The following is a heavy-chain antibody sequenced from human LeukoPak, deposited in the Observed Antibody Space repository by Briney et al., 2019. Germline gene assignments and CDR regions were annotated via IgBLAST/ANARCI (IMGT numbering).Heavy chain of an antibody. J-gene: IGHJ5*02. CDR2: IYHSGST. Sequence: SETLSLTCAVSGGSISSSNWWSWVRQPPGKGLEWIGEIYHSGSTNYNPSLKSRVTISVDKSKNQFSLKLSSVTAADTAVYYCAKIESAVTAKPSGDWFDPWGQGTLVTVSS. D-gene: IGHD2-21*02. CDR1: GGSISSSNW. V-gene: IGHV4-4*02. CDR3: AKIESAVTAKPSGDWFDP.